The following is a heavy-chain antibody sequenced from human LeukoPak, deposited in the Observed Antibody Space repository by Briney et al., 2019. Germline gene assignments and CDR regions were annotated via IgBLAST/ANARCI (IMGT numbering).Heavy chain of an antibody. CDR3: ATIHSRPY. Sequence: GGSLTLSCEASGFSFSDYYRTWIRQPPGKGLEWIAYITSGSTTIYYADSVKGRFTISRDDAKNSLFVQMNSLRAEETAVYYCATIHSRPYWGQGTLVTVSS. CDR1: GFSFSDYY. V-gene: IGHV3-11*01. D-gene: IGHD2-15*01. CDR2: ITSGSTTI. J-gene: IGHJ4*02.